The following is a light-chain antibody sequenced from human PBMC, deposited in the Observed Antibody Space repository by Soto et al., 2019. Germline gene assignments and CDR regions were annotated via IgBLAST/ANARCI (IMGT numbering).Light chain of an antibody. CDR2: GVS. CDR3: QQYSSSLPT. J-gene: IGKJ1*01. V-gene: IGKV3-20*01. Sequence: LTPSSATLSLLPGERATLSCRASQSFKSSYLAWHQQTPGQAPRLLLYGVSNRATGIPDRFNGSGSGTDFTLTINRLEPNDFAMCYCQQYSSSLPTFGQGTKVDIK. CDR1: QSFKSSY.